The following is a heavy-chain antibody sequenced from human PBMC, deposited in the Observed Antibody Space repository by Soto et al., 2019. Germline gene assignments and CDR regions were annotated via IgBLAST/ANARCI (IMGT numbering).Heavy chain of an antibody. CDR1: GGTFSSYA. Sequence: SVKVSCKASGGTFSSYAISWVRQAPGQGLEWMGGIIPIFGTANYAQKFQGRVTITADESTSTAYMELSSLRSEDTAVYYCAKGDYDSSGYYRSPFDYWGQGALVTVSS. J-gene: IGHJ4*02. D-gene: IGHD3-22*01. CDR2: IIPIFGTA. CDR3: AKGDYDSSGYYRSPFDY. V-gene: IGHV1-69*13.